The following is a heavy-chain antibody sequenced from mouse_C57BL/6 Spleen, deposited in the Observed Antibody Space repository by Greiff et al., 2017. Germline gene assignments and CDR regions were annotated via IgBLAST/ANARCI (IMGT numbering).Heavy chain of an antibody. CDR3: ARSIKVYFDY. CDR2: INPRTGGT. V-gene: IGHV1-42*01. J-gene: IGHJ2*01. CDR1: GYSFTSYD. D-gene: IGHD1-3*01. Sequence: VQLQQSGPELVKPGASVKLSCKASGYSFTSYDINWVKQSPEKRLEWIGRINPRTGGTTYNQKFKAKATLTVDKSSSTAYMQLQSLTSEDSAVYYCARSIKVYFDYWGQGTPLTVSS.